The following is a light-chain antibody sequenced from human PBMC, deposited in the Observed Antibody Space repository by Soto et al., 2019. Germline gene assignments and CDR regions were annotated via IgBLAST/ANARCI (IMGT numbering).Light chain of an antibody. CDR2: GNT. CDR3: QSYDRSLSGSE. CDR1: SSNIGAGYA. Sequence: QAVVTQPPSVSGAPGQRVTISCTGSSSNIGAGYAVHWYQQLPGTAPKLLIYGNTNRPSGVPDRFSGSRSGTSASLAITGLQAEDEADYYCQSYDRSLSGSEFGGGTQLTVL. V-gene: IGLV1-40*01. J-gene: IGLJ2*01.